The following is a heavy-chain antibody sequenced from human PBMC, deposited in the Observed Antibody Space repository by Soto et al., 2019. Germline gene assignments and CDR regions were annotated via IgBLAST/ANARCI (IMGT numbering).Heavy chain of an antibody. CDR1: GYTFTSYD. Sequence: QVQLVQSGAEVKKPGASVEVSCKASGYTFTSYDINWVRQATGQGLEWMGWMNPNSGNTGYAQKFQGRVTMTRNTSISTAYMELSSLRSEDTAVYYCARVGYYYDSSGYYLSFDYWGQGTLVTVSS. V-gene: IGHV1-8*01. CDR2: MNPNSGNT. J-gene: IGHJ4*02. D-gene: IGHD3-22*01. CDR3: ARVGYYYDSSGYYLSFDY.